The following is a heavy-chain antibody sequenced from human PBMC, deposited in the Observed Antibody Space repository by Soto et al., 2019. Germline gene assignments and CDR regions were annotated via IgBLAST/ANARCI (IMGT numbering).Heavy chain of an antibody. CDR1: GGSFSGYY. CDR3: ARKYDFWSGYYGYYYYGMDV. CDR2: INHSGST. D-gene: IGHD3-3*01. Sequence: SETLSLTYAVYGGSFSGYYWSWIRQPPGKGLEWIGEINHSGSTNYNPSLKSRVTISVDTSKNQFSLKLSSVTAADTAVYYCARKYDFWSGYYGYYYYGMDVWDHGTTGTAS. J-gene: IGHJ6*02. V-gene: IGHV4-34*01.